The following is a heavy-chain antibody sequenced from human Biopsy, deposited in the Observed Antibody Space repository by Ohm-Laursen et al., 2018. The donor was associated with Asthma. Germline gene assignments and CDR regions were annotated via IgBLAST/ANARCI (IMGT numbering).Heavy chain of an antibody. V-gene: IGHV4-61*01. CDR3: ANMGFTIPGPAGTFDI. CDR1: GGSVTSATFH. D-gene: IGHD2-2*01. Sequence: GTLSLTCTVTGGSVTSATFHWSWIRQAPGKGLEWIGFINYSGSANYSPSLRGRVSISVDRSKNQFSLKLRSVTAADTAVYYCANMGFTIPGPAGTFDIWGQGTMVTVSS. CDR2: INYSGSA. J-gene: IGHJ3*02.